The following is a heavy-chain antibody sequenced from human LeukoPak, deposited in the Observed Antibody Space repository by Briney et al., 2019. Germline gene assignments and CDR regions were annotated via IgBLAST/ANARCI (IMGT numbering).Heavy chain of an antibody. CDR1: GFTFSSYW. Sequence: GGSLRLSCAASGFTFSSYWMSWVRQAPGKGLEWVSAISGSGGSTYYADSVKGRFTISRDNSKNTLYLQMNSLRAEDTAVYYCAKDQNFVGWGDGYNSWFDYWGQGTLVTVSS. CDR2: ISGSGGST. D-gene: IGHD5-24*01. V-gene: IGHV3-23*01. CDR3: AKDQNFVGWGDGYNSWFDY. J-gene: IGHJ4*02.